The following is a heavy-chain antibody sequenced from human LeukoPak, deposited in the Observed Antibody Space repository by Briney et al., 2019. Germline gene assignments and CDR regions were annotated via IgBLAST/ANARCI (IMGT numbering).Heavy chain of an antibody. V-gene: IGHV4-39*01. D-gene: IGHD6-13*01. J-gene: IGHJ4*02. Sequence: LGTLSLSCAVSGGSPSGSSSYWGWIRPPPGKGLEWVGSIYYSGSTYYNPSLKSRVTISVDTSKNQFSLKLSSVTAADTAVYYCATDGAAAGTLSYWGQGTLVTVSS. CDR2: IYYSGST. CDR3: ATDGAAAGTLSY. CDR1: GGSPSGSSSY.